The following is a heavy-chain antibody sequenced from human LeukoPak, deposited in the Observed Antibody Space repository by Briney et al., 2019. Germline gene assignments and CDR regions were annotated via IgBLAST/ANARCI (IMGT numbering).Heavy chain of an antibody. J-gene: IGHJ4*02. V-gene: IGHV1-2*02. CDR1: GYTFTGYY. D-gene: IGHD6-13*01. Sequence: GASVKVSCKASGYTFTGYYMHWVRQAPGQGLEWMGWINPNSGGTNYAQKFQGRVTMTRDTSISTAYMELSRLRSDDTAVYYCARDSQVGIAEMVYFDYWGQGTLVTVSS. CDR2: INPNSGGT. CDR3: ARDSQVGIAEMVYFDY.